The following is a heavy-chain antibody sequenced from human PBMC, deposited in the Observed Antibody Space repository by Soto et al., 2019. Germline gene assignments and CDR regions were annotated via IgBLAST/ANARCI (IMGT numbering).Heavy chain of an antibody. V-gene: IGHV1-69*01. CDR2: FIPIFVSA. D-gene: IGHD6-13*01. J-gene: IGHJ6*02. CDR1: GGTVSSYA. CDR3: ARGGYSSTWSNLLDRSGLDV. Sequence: QLHLVQSGAEVKKAGSSVKVSCKASGGTVSSYAITWVRQAPGKGLEWMGVFIPIFVSAHYAPKFQGRITITADESTSTAYMELSGLTSEDTAIYYCARGGYSSTWSNLLDRSGLDVWGQGTTVTVSS.